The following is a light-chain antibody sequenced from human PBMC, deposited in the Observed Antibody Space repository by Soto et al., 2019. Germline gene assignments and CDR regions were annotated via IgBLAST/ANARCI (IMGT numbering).Light chain of an antibody. CDR3: LLYYGGQLGV. CDR1: TGAVTSSNY. V-gene: IGLV7-43*01. CDR2: STN. J-gene: IGLJ2*01. Sequence: QAVVPQEPSLPVSPGGTVTLTCAVYTGAVTSSNYPNWFQQKPGQAPRALIYSTNHKYSWTPARFSGSLLGGKAALTLSGVKPEDEADYYCLLYYGGQLGVFGGGTKLTVL.